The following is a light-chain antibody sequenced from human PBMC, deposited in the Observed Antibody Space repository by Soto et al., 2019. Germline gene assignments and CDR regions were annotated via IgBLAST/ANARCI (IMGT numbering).Light chain of an antibody. CDR1: QSISSY. V-gene: IGKV1-39*01. Sequence: DIQMTQSPSSLSASVGDRVTITCRASQSISSYLNWYQQKPGKAPKLLIYAASSLQSGVPSRFSGSGSVTDCTLNISSRQPEDLATYYCHESYSTPRTFGQGTKVEIK. CDR3: HESYSTPRT. J-gene: IGKJ1*01. CDR2: AAS.